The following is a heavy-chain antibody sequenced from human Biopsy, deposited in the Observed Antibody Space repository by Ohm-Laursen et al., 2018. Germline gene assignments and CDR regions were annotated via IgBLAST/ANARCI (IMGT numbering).Heavy chain of an antibody. Sequence: SLRLSCAATGFTFGDYAMHWVRQAPGKGLEWVAGISWSSDSITYAKSVTGRFTISRDNGENSLYLQMNSLRPEDTALYYCTKNTQWEGSGYLDAFHIWGHGAMVTVSS. D-gene: IGHD3-22*01. V-gene: IGHV3-9*01. CDR3: TKNTQWEGSGYLDAFHI. CDR2: ISWSSDSI. J-gene: IGHJ3*02. CDR1: GFTFGDYA.